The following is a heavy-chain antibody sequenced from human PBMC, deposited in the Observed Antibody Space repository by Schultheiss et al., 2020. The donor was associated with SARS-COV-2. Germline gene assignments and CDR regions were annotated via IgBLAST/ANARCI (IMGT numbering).Heavy chain of an antibody. CDR3: ARQLKNSGWEAFDI. Sequence: GGSLRLSCKGSGYSFTSYWIGWVRQMPGKGLEWMGIIYPGDSDTMYSPSFQGRVTISADESISTAYLQWSSLKASDTAIYYCARQLKNSGWEAFDIWGQGTVVTVSS. CDR1: GYSFTSYW. J-gene: IGHJ3*02. CDR2: IYPGDSDT. D-gene: IGHD6-19*01. V-gene: IGHV5-51*01.